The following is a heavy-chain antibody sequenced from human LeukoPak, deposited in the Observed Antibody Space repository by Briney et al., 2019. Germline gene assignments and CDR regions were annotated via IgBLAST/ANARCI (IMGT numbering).Heavy chain of an antibody. V-gene: IGHV3-48*01. CDR1: GFTFSSYS. D-gene: IGHD3-22*01. J-gene: IGHJ4*02. Sequence: PGGSLRLSCAASGFTFSSYSMDWVRQAPGKGLEWVSYISAISSSSTYYADSVKGRFTISRDNSKNTLYLQMNSLRAEDTAVYYCARGQSIYYENPCYFDYWGQGTLVTVSS. CDR2: ISAISSSST. CDR3: ARGQSIYYENPCYFDY.